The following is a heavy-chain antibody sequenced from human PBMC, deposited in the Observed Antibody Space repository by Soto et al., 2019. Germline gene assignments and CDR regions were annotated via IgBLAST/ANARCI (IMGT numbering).Heavy chain of an antibody. CDR1: GFTFSSYG. CDR2: ISYDGSNK. Sequence: GGSLRLSCAASGFTFSSYGMHWVRQAPGKGLEWVAVISYDGSNKYYADSVKGRFTISRDNSKNTLYLQMNSLRAEDTAVYYCAKVRKVAGLYYYYYMDVWGKGTTVTVSS. J-gene: IGHJ6*03. V-gene: IGHV3-30*18. D-gene: IGHD6-19*01. CDR3: AKVRKVAGLYYYYYMDV.